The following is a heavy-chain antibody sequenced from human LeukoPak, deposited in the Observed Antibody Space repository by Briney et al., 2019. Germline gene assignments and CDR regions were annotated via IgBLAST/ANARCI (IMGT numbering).Heavy chain of an antibody. D-gene: IGHD4-17*01. CDR1: GLTFSNAW. Sequence: GGSLRLSCVLSGLTFSNAWMSWVRQAPGKGLEWVGRIRNDRITDYAAPVQGRFSISRDNSKNTFYLQMNSLRTEDTGMYFCTWIATVFTVDYWGQGTLVTVSS. CDR3: TWIATVFTVDY. V-gene: IGHV3-15*01. CDR2: IRNDRIT. J-gene: IGHJ4*02.